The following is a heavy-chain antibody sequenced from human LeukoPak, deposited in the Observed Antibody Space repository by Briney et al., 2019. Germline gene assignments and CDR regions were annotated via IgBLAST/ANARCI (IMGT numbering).Heavy chain of an antibody. J-gene: IGHJ4*02. CDR2: ISAYNGNT. CDR1: GYTFTNYD. V-gene: IGHV1-18*01. CDR3: ARDPQWRDRGSYFDY. D-gene: IGHD6-19*01. Sequence: ASVKVSCKASGYTFTNYDISWVRQAPGQGLEWMGWISAYNGNTNYAQNLQGRVTLTTDTSTNTAYMELRSLRSDDTAVYYCARDPQWRDRGSYFDYWGQGTLVTVSS.